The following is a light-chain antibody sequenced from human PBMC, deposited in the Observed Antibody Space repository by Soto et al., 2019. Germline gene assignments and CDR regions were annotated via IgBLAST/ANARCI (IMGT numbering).Light chain of an antibody. V-gene: IGKV3D-20*02. CDR2: DAS. J-gene: IGKJ1*01. CDR1: QSVSSSY. CDR3: QQRSNWPRT. Sequence: EIGWAQSPGCLSLSTGERATVACRASQSVSSSYLAWYQQKPGQAPRLLIYDASNRATGIPARFSGSGSGTDFTLTICSLEPENFADYYCQQRSNWPRTFGQGTKVE.